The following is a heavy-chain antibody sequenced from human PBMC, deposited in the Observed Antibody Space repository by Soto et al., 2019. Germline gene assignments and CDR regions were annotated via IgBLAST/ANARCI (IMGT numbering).Heavy chain of an antibody. CDR2: INAGNGNT. CDR1: GYTVTSYA. CDR3: ARNAPFYGSGSYYNSHYYGMDV. V-gene: IGHV1-3*05. J-gene: IGHJ6*02. Sequence: QVQLVQPGAEEKKPGASVKVSCKASGYTVTSYAMHWVRQAPGQRLEWMGWINAGNGNTKYSQKFQGRVTITRDTSASTAYMELSSLRSEDTAVYYCARNAPFYGSGSYYNSHYYGMDVWGQGTTVTVSS. D-gene: IGHD3-10*01.